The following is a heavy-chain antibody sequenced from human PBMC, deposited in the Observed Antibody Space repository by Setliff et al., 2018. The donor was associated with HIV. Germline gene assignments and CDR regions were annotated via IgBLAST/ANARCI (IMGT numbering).Heavy chain of an antibody. D-gene: IGHD3-10*01. V-gene: IGHV4-39*02. CDR2: IYYSGST. J-gene: IGHJ6*03. Sequence: SETLSLTCTVSGDSISSSSYYWGWIRQPPGKGLEWIGSIYYSGSTYYNPSLKSRATISVDTSKNQFSLKLSSVTAADTAVYYCARDRRGYYYGSGSCYMDVWGTGTTVTVSS. CDR3: ARDRRGYYYGSGSCYMDV. CDR1: GDSISSSSYY.